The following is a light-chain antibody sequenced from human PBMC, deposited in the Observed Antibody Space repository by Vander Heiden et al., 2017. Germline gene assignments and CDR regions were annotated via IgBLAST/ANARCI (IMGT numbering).Light chain of an antibody. Sequence: EIVLTQSPGTLSLSPGERATLSCRASQSVSSSYLAWYQQKPGQAPRLLIYGASSRATGIPDRFSGSGSGTDFTLTISRLEPEDFAVYYCQQDGSSPPAYTFGQGTKLKIK. CDR2: GAS. CDR1: QSVSSSY. CDR3: QQDGSSPPAYT. J-gene: IGKJ2*01. V-gene: IGKV3-20*01.